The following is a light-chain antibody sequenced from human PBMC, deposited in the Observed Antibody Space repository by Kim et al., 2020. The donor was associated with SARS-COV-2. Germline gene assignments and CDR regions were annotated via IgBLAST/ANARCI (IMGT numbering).Light chain of an antibody. CDR2: GAS. CDR3: QQYNRSPRT. CDR1: QSVSSSY. J-gene: IGKJ1*01. V-gene: IGKV3-20*01. Sequence: EIVLTQSPGTLSLPLGERATLSCRASQSVSSSYLAWYQQKPGQAPRLLIYGASSRATGIPDRFSGSGSGTDFTLTISRLEPEDFAVYYCQQYNRSPRTFGLGTKVEI.